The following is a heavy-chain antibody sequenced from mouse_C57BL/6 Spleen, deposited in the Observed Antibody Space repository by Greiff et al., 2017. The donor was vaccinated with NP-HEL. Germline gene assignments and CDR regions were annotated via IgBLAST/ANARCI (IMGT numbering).Heavy chain of an antibody. CDR3: ARSVPLGY. V-gene: IGHV1-59*01. Sequence: VQLQQPGAELVRPGTSVKLSCKASGYTFTSYWMHWVKQRPGQGLEWIGVIDPSDSYTNYNQKFKGKATLTVDTSSSTAYMQLSSLTSEDSAVYYCARSVPLGYWGQGTLVTVSA. CDR2: IDPSDSYT. CDR1: GYTFTSYW. D-gene: IGHD5-1*01. J-gene: IGHJ3*01.